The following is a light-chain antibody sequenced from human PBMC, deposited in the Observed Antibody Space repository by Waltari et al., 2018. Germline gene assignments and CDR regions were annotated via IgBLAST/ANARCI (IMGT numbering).Light chain of an antibody. CDR1: QSVLYSFNNKIY. V-gene: IGKV4-1*01. CDR2: WAS. Sequence: DIVMTQSPDSLPVSLGERATINCKSSQSVLYSFNNKIYLAWYQQKPGHSPKLLISWASTRESGVPDRFSGSGSGTDFTLTISSLQAEDVAVYYCQQYYTNPITFGPGTKVELK. CDR3: QQYYTNPIT. J-gene: IGKJ3*01.